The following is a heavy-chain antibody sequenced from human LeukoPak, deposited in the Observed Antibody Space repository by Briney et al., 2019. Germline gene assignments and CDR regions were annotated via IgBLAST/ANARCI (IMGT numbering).Heavy chain of an antibody. CDR3: ARRGPGVGARTRGWFDP. V-gene: IGHV4-59*12. D-gene: IGHD1-26*01. J-gene: IGHJ5*02. CDR2: IYYSGST. Sequence: PSETLSLTCTVSGGSISSYYWSWIRQPPGKGLEWIGYIYYSGSTNYNPSLKSRVTISVDTSKNQFSLKLSSVTAADTAVYYCARRGPGVGARTRGWFDPWGQGTLVTVSS. CDR1: GGSISSYY.